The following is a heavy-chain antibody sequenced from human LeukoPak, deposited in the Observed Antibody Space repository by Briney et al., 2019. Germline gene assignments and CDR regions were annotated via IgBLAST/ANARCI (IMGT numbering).Heavy chain of an antibody. CDR2: IYHSGST. J-gene: IGHJ6*03. CDR3: ARGYYYGSGSAFYYYYMDV. D-gene: IGHD3-10*01. V-gene: IGHV4-34*01. CDR1: GGSFSGYY. Sequence: SETLSLTCAVYGGSFSGYYWSWIRPPPGKGLEWIGEIYHSGSTNYNPSLKSRVTISVDTSKTQFSLKLSSVTAADTAVYYCARGYYYGSGSAFYYYYMDVWGKRTTVTVSS.